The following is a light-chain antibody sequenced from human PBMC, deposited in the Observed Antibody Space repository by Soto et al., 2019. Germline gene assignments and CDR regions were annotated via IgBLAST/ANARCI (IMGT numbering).Light chain of an antibody. CDR3: QQSYSTPRT. J-gene: IGKJ1*01. Sequence: DIQRTQSPSSLSASVGDRVTITCRASQSISRYLNWYQQKPGKAPKLLIYAASSLQSGVPSRFSGSGSGTDGTITISSLQPEDGATYYCQQSYSTPRTFGQGTKVDIK. V-gene: IGKV1-39*01. CDR1: QSISRY. CDR2: AAS.